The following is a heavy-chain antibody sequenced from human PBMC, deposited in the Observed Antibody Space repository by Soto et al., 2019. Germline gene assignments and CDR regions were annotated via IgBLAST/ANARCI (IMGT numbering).Heavy chain of an antibody. J-gene: IGHJ4*02. D-gene: IGHD3-10*01. V-gene: IGHV1-46*03. Sequence: ASVKVSGTASGYTFTSNYMNWVRQAPGQGLEWLGIINPSGGSTSYAQKFQGRVTMTRDTSTSTVYMELSSLRSEDTAVYYCAREALPRRFGELFHDYWGQGTLVTAPQ. CDR1: GYTFTSNY. CDR2: INPSGGST. CDR3: AREALPRRFGELFHDY.